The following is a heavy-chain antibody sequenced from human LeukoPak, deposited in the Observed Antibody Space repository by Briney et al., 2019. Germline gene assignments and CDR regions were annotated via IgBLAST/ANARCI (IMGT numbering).Heavy chain of an antibody. CDR3: ARTQFNIVVVQAPNRGDYYYMDV. CDR2: IIPIFGTA. D-gene: IGHD2-2*01. Sequence: SVKVSCKASGGTFSSYAISWVRQAPGQGLEWMGGIIPIFGTANYAQKFQGRVTITTDQSTSTAYLELSSLRSEDTAVYYCARTQFNIVVVQAPNRGDYYYMDVWGKGTTVTVSS. J-gene: IGHJ6*03. V-gene: IGHV1-69*05. CDR1: GGTFSSYA.